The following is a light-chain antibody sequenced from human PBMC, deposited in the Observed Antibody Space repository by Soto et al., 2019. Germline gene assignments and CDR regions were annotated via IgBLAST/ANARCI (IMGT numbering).Light chain of an antibody. J-gene: IGKJ1*01. V-gene: IGKV3-20*01. CDR1: QSVSSSY. CDR3: QHYGSSRT. Sequence: IVLTQSPGTLSLSPEERATLSCRASQSVSSSYLAWYQQKPGQAPRLLIYDASSRATGIPDRFSGSGSGTDFTLTISRLEPEDFAVYYCQHYGSSRTFGQGTKVDIK. CDR2: DAS.